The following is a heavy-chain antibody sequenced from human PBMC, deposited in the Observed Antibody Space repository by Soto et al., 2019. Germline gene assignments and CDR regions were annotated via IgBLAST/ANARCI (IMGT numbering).Heavy chain of an antibody. Sequence: ASVKVSCKASGYTFTSYYMHWVRQAPGQGLEWMGIINPSGGSTSYAQKFQGRVTMTRDTSTSTVYMELSSLRSEDTAVYYCARDRFSQYSGCDPCAWYYGMDVWGQVTTVTVYS. CDR2: INPSGGST. J-gene: IGHJ6*02. CDR1: GYTFTSYY. D-gene: IGHD5-12*01. CDR3: ARDRFSQYSGCDPCAWYYGMDV. V-gene: IGHV1-46*01.